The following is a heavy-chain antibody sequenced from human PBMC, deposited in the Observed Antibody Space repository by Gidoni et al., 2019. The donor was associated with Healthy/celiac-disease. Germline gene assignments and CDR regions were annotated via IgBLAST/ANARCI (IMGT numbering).Heavy chain of an antibody. CDR3: TTYYDFWSGYHKVGAYFDY. CDR2: IKSKTDGGTT. V-gene: IGHV3-15*01. CDR1: GFTFRNAW. D-gene: IGHD3-3*01. J-gene: IGHJ4*02. Sequence: EVQLVESGGGLVKPGGSLRLSCAASGFTFRNAWMRWVRQAPGKGLEWVGRIKSKTDGGTTDYAAPVKGRFTISRDDSKNTLYLQMNSLKTEDTAVYYCTTYYDFWSGYHKVGAYFDYWGQGTLVTVSS.